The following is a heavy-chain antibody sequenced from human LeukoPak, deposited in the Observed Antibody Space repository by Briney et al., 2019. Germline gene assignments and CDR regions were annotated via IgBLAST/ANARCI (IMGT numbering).Heavy chain of an antibody. CDR1: GFTFSSYG. D-gene: IGHD3-10*01. Sequence: PGGSLRLSCAASGFTFSSYGMNWVRQAPGKGLEWVAVISDDGSDKYYGDSVQGRFTISRDDSENTLFLGMKSLRAEDTAVYYCVPSFSGSFVWGQGTPVTVSS. CDR2: ISDDGSDK. CDR3: VPSFSGSFV. V-gene: IGHV3-30*03. J-gene: IGHJ4*02.